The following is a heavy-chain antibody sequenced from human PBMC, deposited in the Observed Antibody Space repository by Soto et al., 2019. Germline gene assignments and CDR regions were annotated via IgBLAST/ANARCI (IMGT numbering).Heavy chain of an antibody. CDR3: AREATVTTFAFDI. Sequence: GWSLRLSCAASGFTVSSNYMSWVRQAPGKGLEWVSVIYSGGSTYYADSVKGRFTISRDNSKNTLHLQMNSLRAEDTAVYYCAREATVTTFAFDIWGQGTMVTVSS. CDR2: IYSGGST. D-gene: IGHD4-17*01. V-gene: IGHV3-53*01. CDR1: GFTVSSNY. J-gene: IGHJ3*02.